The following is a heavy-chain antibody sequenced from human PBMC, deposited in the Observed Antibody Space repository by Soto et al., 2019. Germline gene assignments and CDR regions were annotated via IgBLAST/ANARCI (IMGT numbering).Heavy chain of an antibody. CDR3: ATAIIPYGSGSYYPDNWFDP. V-gene: IGHV4-30-2*01. J-gene: IGHJ5*02. CDR2: IYHSGSS. CDR1: GDSISSGGFS. D-gene: IGHD3-10*01. Sequence: PSETLSLTCAVSGDSISSGGFSWSWIRQPPGKGLEWIGYIYHSGSSFYNPSLKSRVTISVDGSRNQFSLKVNSVTAADTAVYYCATAIIPYGSGSYYPDNWFDPWGQGTLVTVSS.